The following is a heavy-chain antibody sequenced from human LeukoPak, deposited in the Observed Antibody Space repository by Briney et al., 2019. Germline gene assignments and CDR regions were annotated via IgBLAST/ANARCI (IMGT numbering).Heavy chain of an antibody. CDR1: GGSISSYC. J-gene: IGHJ5*02. CDR3: ARVVDWFDP. CDR2: IYYSGST. V-gene: IGHV4-59*01. Sequence: PSETLSLTCTVSGGSISSYCWSWIRQPPGKRLEWIGYIYYSGSTNYNPSLKSRVTISVDTSKNQFSLKLSSVTAADTAVYYCARVVDWFDPWGQGTLVTVSS.